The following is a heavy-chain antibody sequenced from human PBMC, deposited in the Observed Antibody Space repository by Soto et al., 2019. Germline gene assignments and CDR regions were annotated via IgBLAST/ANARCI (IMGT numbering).Heavy chain of an antibody. J-gene: IGHJ4*02. CDR1: GGTFSSYA. CDR2: IIPIFGTA. V-gene: IGHV1-69*01. D-gene: IGHD2-15*01. Sequence: QVQLVQSGAEVKKPGSSVKVSCKASGGTFSSYAISWVRQAPGQGLEWMGGIIPIFGTANYAQKFQGRVTITADESTSTAYMELSSLRSEDTAVYYCARDHFLLRNIVVVVAATPYFDYWGQGTLVTVSS. CDR3: ARDHFLLRNIVVVVAATPYFDY.